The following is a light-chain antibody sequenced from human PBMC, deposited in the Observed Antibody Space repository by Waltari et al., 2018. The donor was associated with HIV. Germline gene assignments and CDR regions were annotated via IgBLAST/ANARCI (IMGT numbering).Light chain of an antibody. Sequence: SSDLTQSPSLSVSPGQTAKITCSGDVLAKQFAFWYHRKPGQAPLLLIYKDTERPSKIPVRFSASTSGTTVTLTISGGRAEDEAEYLCQSADTSGTSVLFGGGTTLTVL. V-gene: IGLV3-25*03. CDR1: VLAKQF. CDR3: QSADTSGTSVL. CDR2: KDT. J-gene: IGLJ2*01.